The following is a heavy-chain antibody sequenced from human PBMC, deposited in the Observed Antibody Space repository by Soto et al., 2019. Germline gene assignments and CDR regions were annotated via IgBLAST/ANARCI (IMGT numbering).Heavy chain of an antibody. CDR2: IYYSGST. CDR1: GGSISSSSYY. CDR3: ARRPNVGIAFDY. V-gene: IGHV4-39*01. J-gene: IGHJ4*02. D-gene: IGHD2-21*01. Sequence: PSETLSLTCTVSGGSISSSSYYWGWIRQPPGKGLGWIGSIYYSGSTYYNPSLKSRVTISVDTSKNQFSLKLSSVTAADTAVYYCARRPNVGIAFDYWGQGTLVTVSS.